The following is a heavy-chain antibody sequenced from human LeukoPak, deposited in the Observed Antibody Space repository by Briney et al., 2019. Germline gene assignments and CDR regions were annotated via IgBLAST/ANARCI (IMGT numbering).Heavy chain of an antibody. CDR3: ARYDIIGGYTIDY. Sequence: QPGRSLRLSCGVSGFTFSDYGMHWVRQAPGKGLEWVAAIWQDGSNKYHGGSVKGRFSSSRDSYKNTLYLQMNSLRVEDTAVYYCARYDIIGGYTIDYWGQGPLVTVSS. CDR1: GFTFSDYG. D-gene: IGHD5-24*01. V-gene: IGHV3-33*01. J-gene: IGHJ4*02. CDR2: IWQDGSNK.